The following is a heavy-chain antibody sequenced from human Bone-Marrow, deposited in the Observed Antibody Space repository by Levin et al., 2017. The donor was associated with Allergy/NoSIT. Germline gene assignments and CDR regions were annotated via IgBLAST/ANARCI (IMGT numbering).Heavy chain of an antibody. Sequence: GGSLRLSCAASGFTFSDYFMSWIRQAPGKGLEWVSYISSNPNRLYYADSVKGRFTISRDNAKNSLYLQLNSLRVEDTAVYYCARIYSSEETFDIWGQGTMVTVSS. CDR3: ARIYSSEETFDI. J-gene: IGHJ3*02. CDR1: GFTFSDYF. D-gene: IGHD6-25*01. CDR2: ISSNPNRL. V-gene: IGHV3-11*01.